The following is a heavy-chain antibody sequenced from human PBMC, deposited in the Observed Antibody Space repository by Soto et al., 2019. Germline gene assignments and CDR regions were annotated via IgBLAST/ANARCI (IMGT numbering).Heavy chain of an antibody. J-gene: IGHJ4*02. V-gene: IGHV4-30-4*01. CDR3: ARVRSLPLVPAAIDHFDY. CDR1: GGSISSGDYY. CDR2: IYYSGST. Sequence: SETLSLTCTVSGGSISSGDYYWSWIRHPPGKGLEWIGYIYYSGSTYYNPSLKSRVTISVDTSKNQFSLKLSSVTAADTAVYYCARVRSLPLVPAAIDHFDYWGQGTLVTVSS. D-gene: IGHD2-2*02.